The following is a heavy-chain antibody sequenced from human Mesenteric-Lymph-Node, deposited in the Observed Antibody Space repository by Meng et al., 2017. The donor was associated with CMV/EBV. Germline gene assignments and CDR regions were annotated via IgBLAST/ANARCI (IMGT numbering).Heavy chain of an antibody. D-gene: IGHD1-26*01. V-gene: IGHV1-2*02. CDR1: GYTFTGYY. CDR3: AREVAGRATPY. CDR2: INPNSGGT. Sequence: ASVKVSCKASGYTFTGYYMHWVRQAPGQGLEWMGWINPNSGGTNYAQKFQGRVTMTTDTSISTAYMEVSRLRSDDTAVYYCAREVAGRATPYWGQGTLVTVSS. J-gene: IGHJ4*02.